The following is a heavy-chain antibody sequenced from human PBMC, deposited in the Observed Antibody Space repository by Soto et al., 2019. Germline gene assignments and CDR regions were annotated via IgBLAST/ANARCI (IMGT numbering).Heavy chain of an antibody. CDR1: ADSFSSYG. D-gene: IGHD3-3*01. CDR2: IIPIFGTT. Sequence: QVQLVQSGAEVKEPGSAVKVSCKAPADSFSSYGISWVRQAPGQGLEWMGGIIPIFGTTNYAEKFQGRVTITADESTNTAYMELSSLRSEDTALYDCARVLPDGWVEPGVVRGYLDTWGRGTLVTVSS. J-gene: IGHJ4*02. V-gene: IGHV1-69*01. CDR3: ARVLPDGWVEPGVVRGYLDT.